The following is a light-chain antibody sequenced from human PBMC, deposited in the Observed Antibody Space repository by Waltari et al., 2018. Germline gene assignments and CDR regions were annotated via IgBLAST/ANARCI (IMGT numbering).Light chain of an antibody. Sequence: DVVMTQSPLSLPVTLGQPASISCRPRQSLLHSDGNTYLNWFQQRPGQSPRRLFYRVSNRDAGGPDRFSGSGAGADFTLKISRGEAEDVGVDYCMQGKHWPWTFGQGTKVEIK. V-gene: IGKV2-30*02. CDR3: MQGKHWPWT. J-gene: IGKJ1*01. CDR2: RVS. CDR1: QSLLHSDGNTY.